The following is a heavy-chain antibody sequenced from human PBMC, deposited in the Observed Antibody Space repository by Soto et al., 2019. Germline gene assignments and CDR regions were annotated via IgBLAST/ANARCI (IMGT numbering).Heavy chain of an antibody. J-gene: IGHJ1*01. D-gene: IGHD3-16*01. Sequence: EVQLVESGGGLIQPGGSLRLSCAASGFTVSSNYMSWVRQAAGKGLEWVSVIYSGGSTYYADSVKGRFTISRDNSKNTLYLQMNSLRAEDTAVYYCARAKNRRSPWGFQLWGQGTLVTVSS. V-gene: IGHV3-53*01. CDR2: IYSGGST. CDR3: ARAKNRRSPWGFQL. CDR1: GFTVSSNY.